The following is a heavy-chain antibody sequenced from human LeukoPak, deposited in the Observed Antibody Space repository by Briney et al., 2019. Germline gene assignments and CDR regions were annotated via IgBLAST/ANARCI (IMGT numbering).Heavy chain of an antibody. V-gene: IGHV3-15*01. CDR3: TTRKPPHPIVGATIAQSDY. CDR2: IKSKTDGGTT. J-gene: IGHJ4*02. Sequence: GGSLRPSCAASGFTFSNAWMSWVRQAPGKGLEWVGRIKSKTDGGTTDYAAPVKGRFTISRDDSKNTLYLQMNSLKTEDTAVYYCTTRKPPHPIVGATIAQSDYWGQGTLVTVSS. CDR1: GFTFSNAW. D-gene: IGHD1-26*01.